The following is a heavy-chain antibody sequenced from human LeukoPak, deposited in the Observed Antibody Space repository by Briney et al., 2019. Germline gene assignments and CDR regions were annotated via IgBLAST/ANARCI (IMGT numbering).Heavy chain of an antibody. J-gene: IGHJ4*02. V-gene: IGHV3-21*01. Sequence: PGGSLRLSCAASGFTFSSYSMNWVRQAPGKGLEWVSSISSRSSYIYYADSVKGRFTISRDNAKNSLYLQMNSLRAEDTAVYYCARVLGDYPPDDYWGQGTLVTVSS. CDR2: ISSRSSYI. D-gene: IGHD2-21*02. CDR3: ARVLGDYPPDDY. CDR1: GFTFSSYS.